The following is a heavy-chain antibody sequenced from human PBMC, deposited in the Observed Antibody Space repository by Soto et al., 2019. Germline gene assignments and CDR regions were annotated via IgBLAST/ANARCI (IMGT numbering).Heavy chain of an antibody. J-gene: IGHJ5*02. D-gene: IGHD2-15*01. Sequence: ASVKVSCKASGYTFTGYYMHWVRQAPGQGLEWMGWINPNSGGTNYAQKFQGWVTMTRDTSISTAYMELSRLRSDDTAVYYCARSHSSHCSGGSCYSLARYNWFDPWGQGTLVTSPQ. V-gene: IGHV1-2*04. CDR2: INPNSGGT. CDR1: GYTFTGYY. CDR3: ARSHSSHCSGGSCYSLARYNWFDP.